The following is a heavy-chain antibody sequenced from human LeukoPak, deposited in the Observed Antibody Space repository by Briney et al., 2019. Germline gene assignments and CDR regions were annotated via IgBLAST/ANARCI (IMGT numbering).Heavy chain of an antibody. Sequence: SVKVSCKASGGTFSSYAISWVRQAPGQGLEWMGRIIPIFGIANHAQKFQGRVTITADKSTSTAYMELSSLRSEDTAVYYCARERGYSGSYCFDYWGQGTLVTVSS. CDR3: ARERGYSGSYCFDY. V-gene: IGHV1-69*04. CDR1: GGTFSSYA. J-gene: IGHJ4*02. D-gene: IGHD1-26*01. CDR2: IIPIFGIA.